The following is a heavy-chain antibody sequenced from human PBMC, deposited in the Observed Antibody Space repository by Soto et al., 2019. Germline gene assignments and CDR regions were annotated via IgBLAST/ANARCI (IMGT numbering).Heavy chain of an antibody. CDR1: GGTFSSYT. V-gene: IGHV1-69*08. D-gene: IGHD3-10*01. CDR3: ARERDYYGSGSYG. Sequence: QVQLVQSGAEVKKPGSSVKVSCKASGGTFSSYTISWVRQAPGQGLEWMGRIIPTLDITNYAQKFQGRVTITADKSTSTAYMELSSLRSEDTAVYYCARERDYYGSGSYGWGQGTLVTVSS. CDR2: IIPTLDIT. J-gene: IGHJ4*02.